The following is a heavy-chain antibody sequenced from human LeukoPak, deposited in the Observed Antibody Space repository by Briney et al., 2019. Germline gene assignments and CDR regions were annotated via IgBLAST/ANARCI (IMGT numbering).Heavy chain of an antibody. V-gene: IGHV3-23*01. CDR2: ISGSGGST. J-gene: IGHJ6*03. Sequence: PGGSLRLSCAASGFTFSSYAMSWVRQAPGKGLEWVSAISGSGGSTYYADSVKGRFTISRDNSKNTLYLQMNSLRAEDTAVYYCAKDFAPYYYYYYMDVWGKGTTVTVSS. CDR3: AKDFAPYYYYYYMDV. CDR1: GFTFSSYA.